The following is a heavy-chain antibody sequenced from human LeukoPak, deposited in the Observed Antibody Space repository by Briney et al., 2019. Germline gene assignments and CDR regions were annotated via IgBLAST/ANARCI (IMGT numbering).Heavy chain of an antibody. CDR3: ARWAATYGSGSPSGDY. CDR1: GYTFTSYG. CDR2: ISAYNGNT. V-gene: IGHV1-18*01. J-gene: IGHJ4*02. D-gene: IGHD3-10*01. Sequence: ASVTVSCKASGYTFTSYGISWVRQAPGQGLEWMGWISAYNGNTNYAQKLQGRVTMTTDTSTSTTYMELRSLRSDDTAVYYCARWAATYGSGSPSGDYWGQGTLVTVSS.